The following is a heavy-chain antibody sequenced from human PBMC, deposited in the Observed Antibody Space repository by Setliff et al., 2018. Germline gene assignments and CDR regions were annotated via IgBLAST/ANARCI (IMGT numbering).Heavy chain of an antibody. CDR3: ARTGTYRYFDY. CDR1: GGSFSNHY. V-gene: IGHV4-34*01. D-gene: IGHD1-1*01. Sequence: SETLSLTCAVSGGSFSNHYWTWIRQTPGKGLEWIGEISGSGSARSNPSLKGRLTISVDMSKNRVFLEVTSVTAADTAVYYCARTGTYRYFDYWGQGALVTVSS. J-gene: IGHJ4*02. CDR2: ISGSGSA.